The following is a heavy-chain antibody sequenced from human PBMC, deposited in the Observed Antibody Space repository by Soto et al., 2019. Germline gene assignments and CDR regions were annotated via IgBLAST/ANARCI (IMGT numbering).Heavy chain of an antibody. CDR2: IYHSGST. CDR1: GGSVSQNYW. D-gene: IGHD1-26*01. CDR3: ARTSEAPDYFYGMDV. Sequence: ASETLSLTCTVSGGSVSQNYWWSWVRQSPGKGLEWIGKIYHSGSTNYSPSLKSRVTMSVDKSKNQFSLRLTSVTAADTAVYYCARTSEAPDYFYGMDVWGQGTTVTVSS. J-gene: IGHJ6*02. V-gene: IGHV4-4*02.